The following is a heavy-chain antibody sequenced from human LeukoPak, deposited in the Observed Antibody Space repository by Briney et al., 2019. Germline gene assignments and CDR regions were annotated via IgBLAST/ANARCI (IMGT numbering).Heavy chain of an antibody. D-gene: IGHD3-22*01. V-gene: IGHV3-21*01. CDR3: ARDLSGYFDY. CDR2: ISSSSSYI. J-gene: IGHJ4*02. CDR1: GFTFSSYS. Sequence: KAGGSLRLSCAASGFTFSSYSMNWLRQAPGKGLEWVSSISSSSSYIYYADSVKGRFTISRDNAKNSLYLQMNSLRAEDTAVYYCARDLSGYFDYWGQGTLVTVSS.